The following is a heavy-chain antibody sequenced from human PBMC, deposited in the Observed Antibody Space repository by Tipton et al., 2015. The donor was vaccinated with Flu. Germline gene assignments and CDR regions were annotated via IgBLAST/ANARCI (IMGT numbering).Heavy chain of an antibody. D-gene: IGHD3-3*01. CDR3: ARSMVGIFGVVEGCHGMDV. CDR2: IYYSGSP. CDR1: GGSMSSYY. V-gene: IGHV4-59*07. J-gene: IGHJ6*02. Sequence: TLSLTCTVSGGSMSSYYWSWIRQSPGKGLEWIGNIYYSGSPNYDPSLKGRVTISVDMSKNQFSLKLSSVTAADTAMYYCARSMVGIFGVVEGCHGMDVWGQGTTVSVSS.